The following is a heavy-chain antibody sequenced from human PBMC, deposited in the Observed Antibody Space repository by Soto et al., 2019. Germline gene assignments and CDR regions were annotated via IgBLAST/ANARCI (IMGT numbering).Heavy chain of an antibody. CDR3: PRGGLGTYLLDY. D-gene: IGHD3-10*01. J-gene: IGHJ4*02. CDR2: IKGDESSI. V-gene: IGHV3-74*01. CDR1: GFTFNSHW. Sequence: EVQLVESGGGLVQPGGSLRLSCAASGFTFNSHWMHWVRQAPGKGLVWVSRIKGDESSINYADSVKGRFTISRDNAKNTVYLQMNSLRAEETAVYYCPRGGLGTYLLDYWGQGALVIVSS.